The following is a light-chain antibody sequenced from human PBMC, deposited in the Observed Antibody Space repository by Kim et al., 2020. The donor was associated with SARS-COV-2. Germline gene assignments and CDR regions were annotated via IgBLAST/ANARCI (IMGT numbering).Light chain of an antibody. V-gene: IGKV3-20*01. J-gene: IGKJ2*01. CDR1: QSVNSDY. CDR2: DAS. Sequence: EIVLTQSPDTLSLSPGERATLSCRASQSVNSDYLTWYQQRPGRAPRLLIYDASVRATGIPDRFSCSGSGTDFTLTISRLEPEDIAVYFCQHYDDSPAFTFGQGTKLEI. CDR3: QHYDDSPAFT.